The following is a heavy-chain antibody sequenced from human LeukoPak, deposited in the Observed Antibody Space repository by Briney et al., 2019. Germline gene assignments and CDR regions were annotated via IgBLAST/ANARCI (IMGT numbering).Heavy chain of an antibody. J-gene: IGHJ4*02. Sequence: SQTLSLTCTVSGGSISSGGYYWSWIRQLPGKGLEWIGYIYYSGSTYYNPSLESRVTISVDTSKNQFSLKLSSVTAADTAVYYCARDRASYYYDSSGYFDYWGQGTLVTVSS. CDR3: ARDRASYYYDSSGYFDY. D-gene: IGHD3-22*01. CDR2: IYYSGST. V-gene: IGHV4-31*03. CDR1: GGSISSGGYY.